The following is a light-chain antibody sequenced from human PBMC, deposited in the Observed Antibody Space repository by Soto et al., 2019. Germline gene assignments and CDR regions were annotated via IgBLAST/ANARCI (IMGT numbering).Light chain of an antibody. CDR2: DVT. J-gene: IGLJ1*01. Sequence: QSALTQPASVSGSPGQSITISCTGTSSDIGHYDYVSWYQQHPGKAPKLMIYDVTNRPSGVSNRFSGSKSGNTASLTISGLQAEDEADSYCSSYASSSTRVFGTGTKVTVL. V-gene: IGLV2-14*03. CDR3: SSYASSSTRV. CDR1: SSDIGHYDY.